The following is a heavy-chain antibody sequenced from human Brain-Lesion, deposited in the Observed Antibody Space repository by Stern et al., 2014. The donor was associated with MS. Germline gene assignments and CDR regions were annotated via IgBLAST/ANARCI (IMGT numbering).Heavy chain of an antibody. V-gene: IGHV1-18*04. CDR2: ISAYNGNT. CDR1: GYTFTTYG. Sequence: VQLLQSGGELKKPGASVKVSCKASGYTFTTYGISWVRQAPGQGLEWMGWISAYNGNTNYAEKFQGRVTMTTKTSTTTAYMELRSLRPDDTAIYFCARRVYGDYAAYQDLWGQGTPVTVSS. D-gene: IGHD4-17*01. J-gene: IGHJ5*02. CDR3: ARRVYGDYAAYQDL.